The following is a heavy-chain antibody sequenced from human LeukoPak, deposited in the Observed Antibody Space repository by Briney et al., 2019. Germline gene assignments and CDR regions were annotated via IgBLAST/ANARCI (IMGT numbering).Heavy chain of an antibody. CDR3: ARISDLAYCGGDCYSYYFDY. J-gene: IGHJ4*02. D-gene: IGHD2-21*01. CDR2: IYPGDSDT. V-gene: IGHV5-51*01. Sequence: GESLKTSCKGSGYSFTSYWIGWVRQMPGKGLEWMGIIYPGDSDTRYSPSFKGQVTISADKSISTAYLQWSSLTASDTAMYYCARISDLAYCGGDCYSYYFDYWGQGTLVTVSS. CDR1: GYSFTSYW.